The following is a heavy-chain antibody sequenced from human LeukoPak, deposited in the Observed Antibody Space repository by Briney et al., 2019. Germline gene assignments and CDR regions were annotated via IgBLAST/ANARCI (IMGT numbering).Heavy chain of an antibody. J-gene: IGHJ1*01. Sequence: GGSLRLSCAASGFGFNYYGMVWFRQSPGKGLEWVATISYDERGKHYADSVQGRFTISRDNSKSVLYLQLDYLRPEDTAVYYCSTDGTPKFEHWGQGTLVTVSS. CDR3: STDGTPKFEH. CDR2: ISYDERGK. V-gene: IGHV3-30*03. D-gene: IGHD3-16*01. CDR1: GFGFNYYG.